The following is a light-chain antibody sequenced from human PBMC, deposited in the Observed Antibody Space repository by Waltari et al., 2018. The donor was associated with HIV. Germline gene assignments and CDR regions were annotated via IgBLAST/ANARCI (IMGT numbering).Light chain of an antibody. V-gene: IGLV3-21*04. CDR3: QVWDSTSDHAT. Sequence: SYVLTQPPSVSVAPGKTARISCGGKNIESSSVHWYQQKPGQAPVLVIYDDTDRPSGIHERVSAYNIGNTATLTISRVEAGDEADYYCQVWDSTSDHATFGGGTKLTV. CDR2: DDT. CDR1: NIESSS. J-gene: IGLJ2*01.